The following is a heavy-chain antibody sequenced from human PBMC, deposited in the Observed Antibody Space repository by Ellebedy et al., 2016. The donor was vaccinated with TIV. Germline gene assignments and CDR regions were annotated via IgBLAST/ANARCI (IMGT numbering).Heavy chain of an antibody. Sequence: ESLKISXAASGFTFSDYYWSWFRQPPGKGLEWIGEINHSGSTSCNPSLKSRVTLLVDTSKNQFSLKLSSVTAADTAVYYCARVQGYCSSTSCYGVPDVWGKGTTVTVSS. J-gene: IGHJ6*04. CDR2: INHSGST. V-gene: IGHV4-34*01. CDR3: ARVQGYCSSTSCYGVPDV. CDR1: GFTFSDYY. D-gene: IGHD2-2*01.